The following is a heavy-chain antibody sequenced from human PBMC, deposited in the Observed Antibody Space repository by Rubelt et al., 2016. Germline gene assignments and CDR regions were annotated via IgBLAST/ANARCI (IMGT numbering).Heavy chain of an antibody. Sequence: QVQIQQWGTGLLKPSETLSLTCAVYGGSFSGYYWNWIRQPPGQGLAWLGEINQSGVTNSTPSTKGRVTISVDTSKNQCSLKLSSVTAADTAVYYCARADSSYYPVDYWGQGTLVTVSS. CDR2: INQSGVT. D-gene: IGHD3-22*01. CDR3: ARADSSYYPVDY. CDR1: GGSFSGYY. V-gene: IGHV4-34*01. J-gene: IGHJ4*02.